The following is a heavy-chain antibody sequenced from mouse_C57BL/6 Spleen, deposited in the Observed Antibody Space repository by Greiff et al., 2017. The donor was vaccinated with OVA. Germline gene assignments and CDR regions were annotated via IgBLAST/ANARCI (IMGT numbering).Heavy chain of an antibody. CDR2: ISSGGDYI. V-gene: IGHV5-9-1*02. J-gene: IGHJ1*03. CDR3: TRDKGTVVATNWYFDV. Sequence: EVQGVESGEGLVKPGGSLKLSCAASGFTFSSYAMSWVRQTPEKRLEWVAYISSGGDYIYYADTVKGRFTISRDNARNTLYLQMSSLKSEDTAMYYCTRDKGTVVATNWYFDVWGTGTTVTVSS. D-gene: IGHD1-1*01. CDR1: GFTFSSYA.